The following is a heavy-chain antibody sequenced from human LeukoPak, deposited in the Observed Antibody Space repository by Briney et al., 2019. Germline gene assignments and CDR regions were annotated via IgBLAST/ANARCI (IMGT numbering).Heavy chain of an antibody. CDR1: GYTLTELS. CDR3: TTTRGGWYVAAFDI. CDR2: FDPEDGET. V-gene: IGHV1-24*01. Sequence: ASVKVSCKVSGYTLTELSMHWVRQAPGKGLEWMGGFDPEDGETIYAQKFQGRVTMTEDTSTDTAYMELSSLRSEDTAVYYCTTTRGGWYVAAFDIWGQGTMVTVSS. D-gene: IGHD2-15*01. J-gene: IGHJ3*02.